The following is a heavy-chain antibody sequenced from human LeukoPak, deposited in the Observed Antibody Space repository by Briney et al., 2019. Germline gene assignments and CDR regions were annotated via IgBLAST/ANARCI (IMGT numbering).Heavy chain of an antibody. V-gene: IGHV1-2*02. D-gene: IGHD3-3*01. J-gene: IGHJ4*02. CDR2: INPNSGGT. Sequence: ASVKVSCKASGYTFTGYYMHWVRQAPGQGLEWMGWINPNSGGTNYAQKFQGRVTMTRNTSISTAYMELSSLRSEDTAVYYCARGGGLRFLEWLRSKYYFDYWGQGTLVTVSS. CDR1: GYTFTGYY. CDR3: ARGGGLRFLEWLRSKYYFDY.